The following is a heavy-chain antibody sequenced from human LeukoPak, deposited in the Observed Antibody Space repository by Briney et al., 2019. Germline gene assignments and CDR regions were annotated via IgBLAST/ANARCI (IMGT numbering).Heavy chain of an antibody. CDR3: ARGGAQQPPYY. CDR1: GFTFSSYA. J-gene: IGHJ4*02. D-gene: IGHD6-13*01. Sequence: QSGGSLRLSCAASGFTFSSYAMHWVRQAPGKGLEWVAVISYDGSNKYYADSVKGRFTISRDNAKNTLYLQVNSLRADDTAVYYCARGGAQQPPYYWGQGTLVTVSS. CDR2: ISYDGSNK. V-gene: IGHV3-30*04.